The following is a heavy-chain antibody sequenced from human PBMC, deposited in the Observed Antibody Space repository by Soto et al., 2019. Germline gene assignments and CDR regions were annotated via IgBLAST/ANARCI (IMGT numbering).Heavy chain of an antibody. CDR2: INPSGGST. CDR3: AREERPFNKMVRDRVYYMDV. CDR1: GYTFTSYY. J-gene: IGHJ6*03. V-gene: IGHV1-46*03. Sequence: QVQLVQSGAEVKKPGASVKVSCKASGYTFTSYYMHWVRQAPGQGLDWMGIINPSGGSTSYAQKFQGRVTMTRDTSTSTVYMELSSLRSEDTAVYYCAREERPFNKMVRDRVYYMDVWGKGTTVTVSS. D-gene: IGHD3-10*01.